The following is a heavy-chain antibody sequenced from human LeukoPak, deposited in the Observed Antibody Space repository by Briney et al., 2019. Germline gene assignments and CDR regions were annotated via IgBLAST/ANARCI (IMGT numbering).Heavy chain of an antibody. J-gene: IGHJ4*02. Sequence: SETLSLTCTVSGGSISSSSYYWGWIRQPPGKGLEWIGSIYYSGSTYYNPSLESRVTISVDTSKNQFSLKLSSVTAADTAVYYCASLSGGLFDYWGQGTLVTVSS. CDR1: GGSISSSSYY. CDR3: ASLSGGLFDY. CDR2: IYYSGST. D-gene: IGHD3-16*01. V-gene: IGHV4-39*01.